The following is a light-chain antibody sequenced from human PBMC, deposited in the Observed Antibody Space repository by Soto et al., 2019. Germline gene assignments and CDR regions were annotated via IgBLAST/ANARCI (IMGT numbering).Light chain of an antibody. CDR1: QSVSSY. Sequence: DIALTHSQVTLCVCPWARATLSCLASQSVSSYLAWYQQKPGQAPRLIIYAASTRATGIPARFSGSGSGTDFTLTISRLEPEDFAVYYCQQYGSSPPITFGQGTRLEIK. V-gene: IGKV3-20*01. J-gene: IGKJ5*01. CDR3: QQYGSSPPIT. CDR2: AAS.